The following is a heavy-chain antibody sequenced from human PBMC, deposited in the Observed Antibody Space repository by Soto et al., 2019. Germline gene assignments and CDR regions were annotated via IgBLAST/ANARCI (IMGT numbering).Heavy chain of an antibody. CDR2: ISAYNGNT. V-gene: IGHV1-18*01. Sequence: ASVKVSCKASGYTFTSYGISWVRQAPGQGLEWMGWISAYNGNTNYAQKLQGRVTMTTDTSTSTAYMELRSLRSDDTAVYYCARVRYSGYDYGNFDYWGQGTLVTVSS. CDR1: GYTFTSYG. J-gene: IGHJ4*02. CDR3: ARVRYSGYDYGNFDY. D-gene: IGHD5-12*01.